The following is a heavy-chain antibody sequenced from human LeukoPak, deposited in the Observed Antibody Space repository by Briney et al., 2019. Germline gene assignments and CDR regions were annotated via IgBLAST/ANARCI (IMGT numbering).Heavy chain of an antibody. CDR3: ARDPGYGGQIDF. J-gene: IGHJ4*02. D-gene: IGHD4-23*01. V-gene: IGHV4-59*12. CDR1: GGSISSYY. Sequence: SETLSLTCTVSGGSISSYYWSWIRQPPGKGLEWIGYIYYSGSTNYNPSLKSRVTISVDTSKNQFSLKLSSVTAADTALYYCARDPGYGGQIDFWGQGTLVTVSS. CDR2: IYYSGST.